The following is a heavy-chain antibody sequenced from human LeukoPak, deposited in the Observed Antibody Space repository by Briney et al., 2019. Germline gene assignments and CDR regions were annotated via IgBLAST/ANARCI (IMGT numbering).Heavy chain of an antibody. CDR3: ASTATCSF. CDR2: IKQDGSEK. D-gene: IGHD2-2*01. CDR1: GFTFSNYW. Sequence: PGGSLRLPCAASGFTFSNYWMTWVRQAPGKGLEWVANIKQDGSEKNYVDSVKGRFTISRDNAQNSLYLQMNSLRAEDTAVYYCASTATCSFWGQGTMVTVSS. J-gene: IGHJ3*01. V-gene: IGHV3-7*01.